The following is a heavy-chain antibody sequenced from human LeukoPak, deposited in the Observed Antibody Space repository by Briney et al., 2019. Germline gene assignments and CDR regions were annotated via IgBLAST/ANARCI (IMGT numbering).Heavy chain of an antibody. J-gene: IGHJ4*02. CDR1: GGSISSYY. D-gene: IGHD3-3*01. Sequence: KPSETLSLTCSVSGGSISSYYWSWVRQPPGKGLEWIGEVHLDGRTNYNPSLESRLTMSVDVSENQVSLKLTSVTAADTAVYYCAREGGFYRPLDYSGQGTLVTVSS. CDR2: VHLDGRT. CDR3: AREGGFYRPLDY. V-gene: IGHV4-59*12.